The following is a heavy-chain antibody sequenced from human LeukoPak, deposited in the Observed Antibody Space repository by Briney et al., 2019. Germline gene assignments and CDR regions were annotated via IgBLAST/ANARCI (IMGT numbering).Heavy chain of an antibody. Sequence: SETLSLTCTDPDGSIRNYYWSWIRQPAGKGLEFIGHINNNGNTKYNSSHKSRVAMSVDTSKNQFSLKLNFVTAADTAVYYCARGGSSWYYYFDLWGQGTLVTVSS. CDR2: INNNGNT. CDR1: DGSIRNYY. J-gene: IGHJ4*02. CDR3: ARGGSSWYYYFDL. V-gene: IGHV4-4*07. D-gene: IGHD6-13*01.